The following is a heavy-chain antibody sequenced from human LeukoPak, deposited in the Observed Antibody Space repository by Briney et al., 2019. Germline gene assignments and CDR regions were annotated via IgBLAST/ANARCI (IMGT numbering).Heavy chain of an antibody. D-gene: IGHD6-19*01. CDR3: ARAVRGIAVAAMAFDY. J-gene: IGHJ4*02. V-gene: IGHV4-59*01. CDR1: GGSISSYY. CDR2: IYYSGST. Sequence: SETLSLTCTVSGGSISSYYWSWIRQPPGKGLEWIGYIYYSGSTNYNPSLKSRVTISVDTSKNQFSLKLSSVTAADTAVYYCARAVRGIAVAAMAFDYWGQGTLVTVSP.